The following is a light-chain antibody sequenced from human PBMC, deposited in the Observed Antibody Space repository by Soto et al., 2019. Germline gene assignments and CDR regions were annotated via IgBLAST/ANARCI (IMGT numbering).Light chain of an antibody. V-gene: IGLV2-8*01. CDR1: SSDVGGYNY. J-gene: IGLJ3*02. CDR3: NSYAGSNDWV. CDR2: EVS. Sequence: QSALTQPASVSGSPGQSITISCTGTSSDVGGYNYVSWYQHHPGKAPKLMIYEVSKRPSGVHDRLSGSKSGNTPSLTGSGLQAEDEADYYCNSYAGSNDWVFGGGTKVTVL.